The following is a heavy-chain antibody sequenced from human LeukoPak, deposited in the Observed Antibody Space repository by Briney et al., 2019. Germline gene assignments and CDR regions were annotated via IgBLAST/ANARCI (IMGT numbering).Heavy chain of an antibody. Sequence: SEPLSLTCAVYGGSFSGYYWSWIRQPPGKGLEWIGEINHSGSTNYNPSLKSRVTISVDTSKNQFSLKLSSVTAADTAVYYCARGLIKGRNSNWFDPWGQGTLVTISS. J-gene: IGHJ5*02. CDR1: GGSFSGYY. V-gene: IGHV4-34*01. D-gene: IGHD4-11*01. CDR3: ARGLIKGRNSNWFDP. CDR2: INHSGST.